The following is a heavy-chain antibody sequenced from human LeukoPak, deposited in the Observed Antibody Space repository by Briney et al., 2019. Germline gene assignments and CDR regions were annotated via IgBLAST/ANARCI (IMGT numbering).Heavy chain of an antibody. D-gene: IGHD1-26*01. CDR1: GFTFSDYY. Sequence: GGSLRLSCAASGFTFSDYYMNWVRQAPGKGLEWVSSISSSSSYIYYADSVKGRFTISRDNAKNSLYLQMNSLRAEDTAVYYWARGREWELLSGDYWGQGTLVT. V-gene: IGHV3-21*06. J-gene: IGHJ4*02. CDR3: ARGREWELLSGDY. CDR2: ISSSSSYI.